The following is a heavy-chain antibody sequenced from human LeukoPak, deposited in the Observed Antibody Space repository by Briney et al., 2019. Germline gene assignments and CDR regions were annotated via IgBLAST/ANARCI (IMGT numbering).Heavy chain of an antibody. CDR3: ARPFSAPNSNYAYYFVY. D-gene: IGHD4-11*01. J-gene: IGHJ4*02. CDR1: GFTFSSYA. V-gene: IGHV3-74*01. CDR2: INSDRSST. Sequence: GGSLRLSCAAAGFTFSSYAMSWVRQAPGKGPVWVSRINSDRSSTNYADSVKGRFTISRDNAKNTVYLQMNSLRAEDTAVYYCARPFSAPNSNYAYYFVYWGQGILVTVSS.